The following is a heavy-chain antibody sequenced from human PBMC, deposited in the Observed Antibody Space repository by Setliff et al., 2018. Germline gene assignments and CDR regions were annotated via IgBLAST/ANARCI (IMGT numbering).Heavy chain of an antibody. CDR1: GGSISVYY. CDR2: IYTSGST. CDR3: ARHWGPTIIGYYDY. J-gene: IGHJ4*02. Sequence: PSETLSLTCTVSGGSISVYYWSWIRQPAGKGLEWIGRIYTSGSTNYNPSLKSRVTISVDTSKNQFSLKLSSVTAADTAVYYCARHWGPTIIGYYDYWGQGTLVTVSS. D-gene: IGHD1-26*01. V-gene: IGHV4-4*07.